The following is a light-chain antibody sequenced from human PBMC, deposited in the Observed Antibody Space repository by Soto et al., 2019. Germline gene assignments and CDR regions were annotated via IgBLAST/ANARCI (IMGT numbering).Light chain of an antibody. Sequence: QSALTQPPSVSGSPGQSVTISCTGPSSDFGTYNGISWYQQPPGTAPKLMIYDVSNRPSGVPDRFSGSKSGNTASLTISGLQDEDEGDYYCSSYTISNTYVFGTGTKLTVL. CDR2: DVS. J-gene: IGLJ1*01. CDR3: SSYTISNTYV. V-gene: IGLV2-18*02. CDR1: SSDFGTYNG.